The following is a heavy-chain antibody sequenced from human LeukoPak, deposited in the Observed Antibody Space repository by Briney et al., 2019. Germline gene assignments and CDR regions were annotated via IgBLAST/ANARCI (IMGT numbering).Heavy chain of an antibody. V-gene: IGHV3-7*01. CDR1: GFTFSSYA. Sequence: PGGSLRLSCAASGFTFSSYAMSWVRQAPGKGLEWVANIKQDGSEKYYVDSVKGRFTISRDNAKNSLYLQMNSLRAEDTAVYYCARGRIAVHEPYYFDYWGQGTLVTVSS. J-gene: IGHJ4*02. CDR2: IKQDGSEK. CDR3: ARGRIAVHEPYYFDY. D-gene: IGHD6-19*01.